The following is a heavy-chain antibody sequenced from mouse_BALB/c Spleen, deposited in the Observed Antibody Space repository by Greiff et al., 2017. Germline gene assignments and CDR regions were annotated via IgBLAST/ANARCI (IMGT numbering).Heavy chain of an antibody. CDR3: AREYYYDYDGAY. CDR2: INPSTGYT. J-gene: IGHJ3*01. D-gene: IGHD2-4*01. CDR1: GYTFTSYW. Sequence: VQVVESGAELAKPGASVKMSCKASGYTFTSYWMHWVKQRPGQGLEWIGYINPSTGYTEYNQKFKDKATLTADKSSSTAYMQLSSLTSEDSAVYYCAREYYYDYDGAYWGQGTLVTVSA. V-gene: IGHV1-7*01.